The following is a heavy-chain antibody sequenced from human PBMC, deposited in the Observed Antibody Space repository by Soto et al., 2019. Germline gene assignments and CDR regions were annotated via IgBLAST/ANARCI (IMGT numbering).Heavy chain of an antibody. J-gene: IGHJ6*02. CDR3: ARDRLDPGPYYYYYGMDV. D-gene: IGHD3-16*01. CDR1: GFTFSSYG. V-gene: IGHV3-33*01. CDR2: IWYDGSNK. Sequence: QVQLVESGGGVVQPGRSLRLSCAASGFTFSSYGMHWVRQAPGKGLEWVAVIWYDGSNKYYADSVKGRFTISRDNSKNPLYLQMNSLRAEDTAVYYCARDRLDPGPYYYYYGMDVWGQGTTVTVSS.